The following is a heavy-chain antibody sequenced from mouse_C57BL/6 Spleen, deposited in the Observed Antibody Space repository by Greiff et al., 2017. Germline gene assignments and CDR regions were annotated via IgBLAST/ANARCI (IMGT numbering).Heavy chain of an antibody. CDR2: ISSGGDYI. J-gene: IGHJ1*03. CDR3: TRYRDYYDNGYFDV. V-gene: IGHV5-9-1*02. CDR1: GFTFSSYA. D-gene: IGHD2-4*01. Sequence: VQLKESGAGLVKPGGSLKLSCAASGFTFSSYAMSWVRQTPEKRLEWVAYISSGGDYIYYADTVKGGFTISRDNARNTLYMQMSILKSEYTAMYYCTRYRDYYDNGYFDVWGTGTTVTVSS.